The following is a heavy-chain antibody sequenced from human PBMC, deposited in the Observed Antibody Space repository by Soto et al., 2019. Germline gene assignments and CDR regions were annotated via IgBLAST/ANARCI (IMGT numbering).Heavy chain of an antibody. CDR3: AGSEDGYNFFSPRI. D-gene: IGHD5-12*01. J-gene: IGHJ4*02. CDR2: IIPIFGTA. CDR1: GGTFSRYA. V-gene: IGHV1-69*13. Sequence: SVKVSCKASGGTFSRYAISWVGQAPGQGLEWMGGIIPIFGTANYAQKFQGRVTITADESTSTAYMELSSLRSADTAVYYCAGSEDGYNFFSPRIWGQGTLVTVSS.